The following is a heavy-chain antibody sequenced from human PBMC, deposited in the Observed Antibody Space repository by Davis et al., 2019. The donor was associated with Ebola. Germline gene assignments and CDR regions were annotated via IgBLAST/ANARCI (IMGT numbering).Heavy chain of an antibody. D-gene: IGHD3-3*01. V-gene: IGHV5-51*01. J-gene: IGHJ4*02. CDR3: ARSDFWSGYYTTPHY. CDR2: IYPGDSDT. CDR1: GYSFTSYW. Sequence: GESLKISCKGSGYSFTSYWIGWVRQMPGKGLEWMWIIYPGDSDTRYSPSFQGQVTISADKSISTAYLQWSSLKASDTAMYYCARSDFWSGYYTTPHYWGQGTLVTVSS.